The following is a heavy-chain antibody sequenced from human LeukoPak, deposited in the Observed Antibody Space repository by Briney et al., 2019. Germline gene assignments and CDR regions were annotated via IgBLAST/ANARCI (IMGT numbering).Heavy chain of an antibody. CDR3: TRGWSGYCSGGGCLAFDI. V-gene: IGHV3-49*04. Sequence: GGSLRLSCAASGFTFSGSAMHWVRQASGKGLEWVGFIRNKAYGGTTEYAASVKGRLTISRDDSKSVAYLQVNSLETEDTAVYYCTRGWSGYCSGGGCLAFDIWGQGTMVTVSS. J-gene: IGHJ3*02. D-gene: IGHD2-15*01. CDR2: IRNKAYGGTT. CDR1: GFTFSGSA.